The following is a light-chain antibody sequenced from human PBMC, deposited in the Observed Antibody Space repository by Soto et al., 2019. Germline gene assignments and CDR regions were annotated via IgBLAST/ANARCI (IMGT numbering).Light chain of an antibody. CDR2: DDS. CDR3: QVWDTSNDHVV. J-gene: IGLJ2*01. CDR1: NIASKS. Sequence: SYELTQPPSVSVAPGQTARITCGGNNIASKSVHWYQHRPGQAPVLVVHDDSDRPSGIPERFSGSNSENTATLTITRVEAVDDADYYCQVWDTSNDHVVFGGGTKLTVL. V-gene: IGLV3-21*02.